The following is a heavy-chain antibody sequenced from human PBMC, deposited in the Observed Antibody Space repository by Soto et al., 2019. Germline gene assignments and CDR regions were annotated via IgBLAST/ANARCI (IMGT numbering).Heavy chain of an antibody. Sequence: PGGSLRLSCAASGVTFSSYWMIWVRLAPGKGLEWVANIKQDGSEKYYVDSVKGRFTISRDNAKNSLYLQMNSLRAEDTAVYYCARDTITIFGVVIPNNWFDPWGQGT. CDR1: GVTFSSYW. V-gene: IGHV3-7*01. J-gene: IGHJ5*02. CDR3: ARDTITIFGVVIPNNWFDP. CDR2: IKQDGSEK. D-gene: IGHD3-3*01.